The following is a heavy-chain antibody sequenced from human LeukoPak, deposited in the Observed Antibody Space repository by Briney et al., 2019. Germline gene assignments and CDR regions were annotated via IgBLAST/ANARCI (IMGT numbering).Heavy chain of an antibody. D-gene: IGHD1-7*01. CDR1: GFTFSDYY. Sequence: PGGSLRLSCAASGFTFSDYYMNWIRQAPGKGLEWVSYISDSGNTIHSADSVKGRFTISSDNAKNSLYLQMNSLRAEDTAVYYCARARDNWNYEAFDIWGQGTMVTVSS. CDR3: ARARDNWNYEAFDI. V-gene: IGHV3-11*01. J-gene: IGHJ3*02. CDR2: ISDSGNTI.